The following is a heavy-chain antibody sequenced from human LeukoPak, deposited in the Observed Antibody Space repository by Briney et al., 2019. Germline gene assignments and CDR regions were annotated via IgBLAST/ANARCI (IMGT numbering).Heavy chain of an antibody. Sequence: SETLSLTCTVSGGSISSYYWSWIRQPPGKGLEWIGYIYYSGSTNYDPSLKSRVTISVDTSKNQFSLKLSSVTAADTAVYYCARDNIVGAPYAFDIWGQGTMVTVSS. D-gene: IGHD1-26*01. CDR2: IYYSGST. CDR3: ARDNIVGAPYAFDI. CDR1: GGSISSYY. V-gene: IGHV4-59*12. J-gene: IGHJ3*02.